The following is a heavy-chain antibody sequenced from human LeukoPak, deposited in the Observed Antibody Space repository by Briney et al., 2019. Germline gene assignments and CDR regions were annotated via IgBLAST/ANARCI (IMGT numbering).Heavy chain of an antibody. Sequence: PSETLSLTCTVTGGSISSYYCSWIRQPPGKGLEWIGYIYYSGSINHNPSLKSRVTISVDTSKNQFSLKLRSVTAADTAVYYCARHGRGSTSWYFWFDPWGQGTLVTVSS. J-gene: IGHJ5*02. V-gene: IGHV4-59*08. CDR2: IYYSGSI. D-gene: IGHD6-13*01. CDR3: ARHGRGSTSWYFWFDP. CDR1: GGSISSYY.